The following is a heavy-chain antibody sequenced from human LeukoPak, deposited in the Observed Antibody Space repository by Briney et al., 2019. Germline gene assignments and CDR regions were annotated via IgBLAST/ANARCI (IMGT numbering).Heavy chain of an antibody. CDR2: INSDGSSR. D-gene: IGHD1-7*01. V-gene: IGHV3-74*01. Sequence: GGSLRLSCAASGFTFSSCWMHWVRQDPGKGLVWFARINSDGSSRSYADSGKGRFTISRDNAENTRYLQMGILLVVDTAVYSCARVTSLTGTIFDSWGQGTLVTVSS. CDR3: ARVTSLTGTIFDS. J-gene: IGHJ4*02. CDR1: GFTFSSCW.